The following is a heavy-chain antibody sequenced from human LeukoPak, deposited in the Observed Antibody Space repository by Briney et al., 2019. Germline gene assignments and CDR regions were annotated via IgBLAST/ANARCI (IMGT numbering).Heavy chain of an antibody. J-gene: IGHJ3*02. D-gene: IGHD3-10*01. CDR1: GFTFSSYS. Sequence: GGSLRLSCAASGFTFSSYSMNWVRQAPRKGLEWVSSIGRRGGSIDHADSVMGRLCISRENAKNSLFLQMNRLRGEETAVYYCAREGSGTTSEAFDIWGQGTMVTVSS. V-gene: IGHV3-21*01. CDR2: IGRRGGSI. CDR3: AREGSGTTSEAFDI.